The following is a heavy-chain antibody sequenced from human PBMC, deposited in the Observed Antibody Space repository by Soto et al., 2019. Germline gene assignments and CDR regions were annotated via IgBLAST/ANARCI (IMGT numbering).Heavy chain of an antibody. CDR3: ARTLRAYCGGDCYSGDYYGMHV. Sequence: TSETLCLTCTVSGGSISSYYWSWIRQPPGKGLEWIGYIYYSGSTNYNPSLKSRVTISVDTSKNQFSLKLSSVTAADTAVYYCARTLRAYCGGDCYSGDYYGMHVWGQGTTVTVSS. V-gene: IGHV4-59*01. J-gene: IGHJ6*02. CDR2: IYYSGST. D-gene: IGHD2-21*02. CDR1: GGSISSYY.